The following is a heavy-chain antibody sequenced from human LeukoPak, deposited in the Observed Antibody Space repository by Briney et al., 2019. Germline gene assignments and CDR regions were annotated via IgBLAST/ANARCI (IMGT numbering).Heavy chain of an antibody. D-gene: IGHD5-24*01. CDR3: ARADGYYYYYMDV. CDR1: GGSISSYY. Sequence: PSETLSLTCTVSGGSISSYYWSWIRQPPRKGLEWIGYIYYSGSTDYNPSLKSRVTISVDTSKNQFSLKLSSVTAADTAVYYCARADGYYYYYMDVWGKGTTVTVSS. CDR2: IYYSGST. V-gene: IGHV4-59*01. J-gene: IGHJ6*03.